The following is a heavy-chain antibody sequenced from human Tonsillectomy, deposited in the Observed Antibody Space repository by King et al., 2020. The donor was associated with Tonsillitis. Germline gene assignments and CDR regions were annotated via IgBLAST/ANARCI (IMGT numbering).Heavy chain of an antibody. J-gene: IGHJ3*02. CDR2: IYPGDSDT. V-gene: IGHV5-51*01. Sequence: VQLVESGAEVKKPGESLKISCKGSGYSFTSYWIGWVRQMPGKGLEWMGIIYPGDSDTRYSPSFQGQVTISAYKSISTAYLQWSSLKASDPAIYYCARSVEMATLDAFDIWGQGTMVTVSS. D-gene: IGHD5-24*01. CDR3: ARSVEMATLDAFDI. CDR1: GYSFTSYW.